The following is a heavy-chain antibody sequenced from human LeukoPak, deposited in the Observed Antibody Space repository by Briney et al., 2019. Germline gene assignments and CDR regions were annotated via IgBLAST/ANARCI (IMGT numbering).Heavy chain of an antibody. D-gene: IGHD3-10*01. CDR2: IYYTGST. CDR3: ARERGEYLWFGELLPTLHFDY. Sequence: PSETLSLTCGVSGGAITNYYWNWNRQAPGKGLEWLGYIYYTGSTTYNPSVKSRITINPDTSKNQFSLQLNSVTPEDTAVYYCARERGEYLWFGELLPTLHFDYWGQGTLVTVSS. CDR1: GGAITNYY. V-gene: IGHV4-59*12. J-gene: IGHJ4*02.